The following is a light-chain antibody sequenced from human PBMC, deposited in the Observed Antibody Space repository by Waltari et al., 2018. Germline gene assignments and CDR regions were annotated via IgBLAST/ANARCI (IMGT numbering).Light chain of an antibody. CDR3: QQYDSWPWT. CDR2: GTS. Sequence: DIVMTQSPATLSLSPGESPTLACRASENLRSTFAWFQQKPGQPPRLLIYGTSTRATGVPARFSGSGSGTDFSLTISSLQPEDFATYYCQQYDSWPWTFGQGTRVE. CDR1: ENLRST. J-gene: IGKJ1*01. V-gene: IGKV3D-15*01.